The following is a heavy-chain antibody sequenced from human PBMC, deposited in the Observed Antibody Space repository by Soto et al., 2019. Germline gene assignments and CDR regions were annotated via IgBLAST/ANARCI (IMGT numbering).Heavy chain of an antibody. CDR1: GYTFTSYA. Sequence: ASVKVSCKASGYTFTSYAMHSVRQAPGQRIEWMGWINAGNGNTKYSQKFQGRVTITRDTSASTAYMELSSLRSEDTSVYYCARVGLRYFDWLLGYWGQGTLVTVSS. J-gene: IGHJ4*02. D-gene: IGHD3-9*01. V-gene: IGHV1-3*01. CDR2: INAGNGNT. CDR3: ARVGLRYFDWLLGY.